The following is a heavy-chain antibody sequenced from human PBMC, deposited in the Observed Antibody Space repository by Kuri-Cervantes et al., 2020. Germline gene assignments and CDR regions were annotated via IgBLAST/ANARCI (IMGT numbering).Heavy chain of an antibody. CDR3: VRALLGGSGGSPDAFDI. V-gene: IGHV1-18*01. D-gene: IGHD2-15*01. CDR2: ISAYNGIT. CDR1: GYTFTSYG. Sequence: ASVKVSCKASGYTFTSYGISWVRQAPGQGLEWMGWISAYNGITNYAQKLQGRVTMTTDTSTSTAYMELSSLRSEDTAVYYCVRALLGGSGGSPDAFDIWGQGTMVTVSS. J-gene: IGHJ3*02.